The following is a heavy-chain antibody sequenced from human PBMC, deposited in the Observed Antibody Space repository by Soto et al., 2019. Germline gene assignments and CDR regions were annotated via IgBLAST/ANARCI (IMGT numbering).Heavy chain of an antibody. Sequence: SETLSLTCAVSGGSISSGGYSWSWIRQPPGKGLEWIGYIYHSGSTYYDPSLKSRVTISVDRSKNQFSLKLSSVTAADTAVYYCARARANWGLYGMDVWGQGTTVTVSS. J-gene: IGHJ6*02. D-gene: IGHD7-27*01. V-gene: IGHV4-30-2*01. CDR3: ARARANWGLYGMDV. CDR1: GGSISSGGYS. CDR2: IYHSGST.